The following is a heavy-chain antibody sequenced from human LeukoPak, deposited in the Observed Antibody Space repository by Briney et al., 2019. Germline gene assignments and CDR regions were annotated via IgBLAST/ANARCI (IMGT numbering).Heavy chain of an antibody. CDR1: GDSVSSNSAA. V-gene: IGHV6-1*01. CDR3: ARDRYNWNDKLTLHAFDI. CDR2: TYYRSKWYN. D-gene: IGHD1-1*01. Sequence: SQTLSLTCAISGDSVSSNSAAWNWIRQSPSRGLEWPGRTYYRSKWYNDYAVSVKSRITINPDTSKNQFSLQLNSVTPEDTAVYYCARDRYNWNDKLTLHAFDIWGQGTMVTVSS. J-gene: IGHJ3*02.